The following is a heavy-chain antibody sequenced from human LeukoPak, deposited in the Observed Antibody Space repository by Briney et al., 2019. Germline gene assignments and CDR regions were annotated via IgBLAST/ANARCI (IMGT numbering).Heavy chain of an antibody. Sequence: SETLSLTCAVYGGSFSGYYWSWIRQPPGKGLEWIGEINHSGSTNYNPSLKSRVTISVDTSKNQFSLKLNSVTAADTAVYYCARAGGIPDYYDSSGYYNYWGQGTLVTVSS. CDR3: ARAGGIPDYYDSSGYYNY. D-gene: IGHD3-22*01. CDR2: INHSGST. V-gene: IGHV4-34*01. CDR1: GGSFSGYY. J-gene: IGHJ4*02.